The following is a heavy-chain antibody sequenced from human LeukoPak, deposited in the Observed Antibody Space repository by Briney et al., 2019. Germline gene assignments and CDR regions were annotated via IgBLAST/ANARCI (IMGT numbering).Heavy chain of an antibody. D-gene: IGHD6-13*01. CDR3: ARQIPYSSSWYYYYYYMDV. V-gene: IGHV4-39*01. CDR2: IYYSGST. J-gene: IGHJ6*03. CDR1: GDSLSSSTYY. Sequence: PSETLSLTCTVSGDSLSSSTYYWGWIRQPPGKGLEWIGSIYYSGSTYYNPSLKSRVTISVDTSKNQFSLKLSSVTAADTAVYYCARQIPYSSSWYYYYYYMDVWGKGTTVTISS.